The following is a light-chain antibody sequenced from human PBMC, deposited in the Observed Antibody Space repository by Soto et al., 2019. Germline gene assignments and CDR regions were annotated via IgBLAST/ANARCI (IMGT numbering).Light chain of an antibody. CDR2: EGS. CDR1: SSDVGSYNL. J-gene: IGLJ1*01. V-gene: IGLV2-14*02. Sequence: QSVLTQPASVSGSPGQSITISCTGTSSDVGSYNLVSWYQQHPGKAPKLMIYEGSKRPAGVPGRFSASKSGNTASLTVSGLQADDEDDYSCLSYGGSNNYVFGTGTKVTVL. CDR3: LSYGGSNNYV.